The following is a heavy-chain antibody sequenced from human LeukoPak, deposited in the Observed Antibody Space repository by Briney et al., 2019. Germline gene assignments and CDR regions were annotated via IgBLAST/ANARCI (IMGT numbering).Heavy chain of an antibody. CDR3: IRDYSWAFDI. J-gene: IGHJ3*02. V-gene: IGHV6-1*01. CDR2: TYYRSKWYN. Sequence: SQTLSLTCAISGDSVSSDSAAWNWIRQSPSRGFEWLGRTYYRSKWYNDYAVSVKSRIIINPDTSKNQFSLQLNSVTPGDTAVYYCIRDYSWAFDIWGQGTLVTVSS. D-gene: IGHD2-21*01. CDR1: GDSVSSDSAA.